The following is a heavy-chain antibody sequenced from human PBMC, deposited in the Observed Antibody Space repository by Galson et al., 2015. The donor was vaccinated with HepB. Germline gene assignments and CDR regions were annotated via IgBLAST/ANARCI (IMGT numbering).Heavy chain of an antibody. V-gene: IGHV1-46*03. CDR3: ARDPGFRESLGYMDV. Sequence: SVKVSCKASGYTFTSYYMHWVRQAPGQGLEWMGIINPSGGSTSYAQKFQGRVTMTRDTSTSTVYMELSSLRSEDTAVYYCARDPGFRESLGYMDVWGKGTTVTVSS. CDR1: GYTFTSYY. CDR2: INPSGGST. D-gene: IGHD3-10*01. J-gene: IGHJ6*03.